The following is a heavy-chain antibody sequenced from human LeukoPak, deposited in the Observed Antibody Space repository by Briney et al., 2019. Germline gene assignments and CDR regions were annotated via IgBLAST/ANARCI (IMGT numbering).Heavy chain of an antibody. CDR2: IYWDDDK. CDR1: GFSLYSSGVG. D-gene: IGHD1/OR15-1a*01. J-gene: IGHJ4*02. CDR3: AHRRPGHLTGWDNSYFDN. Sequence: SGPTLVNPTQTLTLTCTFSGFSLYSSGVGVGWIRQPPGKALEWLAVIYWDDDKRYNPSLRSRLTMSKDASKSQVFLVMSNMDPVDTATYYCAHRRPGHLTGWDNSYFDNWGPGALVTVSS. V-gene: IGHV2-5*02.